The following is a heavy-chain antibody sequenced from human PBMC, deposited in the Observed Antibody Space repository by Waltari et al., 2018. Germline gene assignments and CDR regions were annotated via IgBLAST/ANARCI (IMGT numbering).Heavy chain of an antibody. CDR1: GYSISSGYY. CDR3: ARDVGMGIAAIVDY. Sequence: QVQLQESGPGLVKPSETLSLTCAVSGYSISSGYYWGWIRQPPGKGLEWIGSIYHSGSTDDSPSLKSRVTISVDTSKNQFSLKLSSVTAADTAVYYCARDVGMGIAAIVDYWGQGTLVTVSS. CDR2: IYHSGST. D-gene: IGHD6-25*01. V-gene: IGHV4-38-2*02. J-gene: IGHJ4*02.